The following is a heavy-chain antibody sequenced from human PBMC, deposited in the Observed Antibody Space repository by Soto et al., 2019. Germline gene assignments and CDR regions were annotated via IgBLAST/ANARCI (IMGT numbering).Heavy chain of an antibody. Sequence: QVQLVQSGAEVKKPGASVKVSCKASGYTFTSYGISWVRQAPGQGLEWMGWISAYNGNTNYAQKLQGRVTITTDTSTSTAYMELRSLRSDDTAVYYCARAPDCWSGYYYGMDVWGQGTTVTVSS. CDR1: GYTFTSYG. CDR3: ARAPDCWSGYYYGMDV. J-gene: IGHJ6*02. CDR2: ISAYNGNT. D-gene: IGHD3-3*01. V-gene: IGHV1-18*04.